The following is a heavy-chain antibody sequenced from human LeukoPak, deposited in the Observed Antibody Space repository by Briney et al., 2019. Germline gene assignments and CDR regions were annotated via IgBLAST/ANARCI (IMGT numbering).Heavy chain of an antibody. D-gene: IGHD3-10*01. J-gene: IGHJ6*02. Sequence: GGPLRLSCAASGFTFSIHGMNWVRQAPGKGLEWVSYIINSGSTTYYTDSVQGRFTISRDNARNSLYLQMNSLRDEDTAVYYCARVGRGVYGMDVWGQGTTVTVSS. CDR3: ARVGRGVYGMDV. CDR2: IINSGSTT. CDR1: GFTFSIHG. V-gene: IGHV3-48*02.